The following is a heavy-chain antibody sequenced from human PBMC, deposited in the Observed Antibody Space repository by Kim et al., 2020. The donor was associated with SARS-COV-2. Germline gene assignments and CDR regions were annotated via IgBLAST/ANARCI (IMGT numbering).Heavy chain of an antibody. CDR1: GGSISSSSYY. J-gene: IGHJ4*02. V-gene: IGHV4-39*07. D-gene: IGHD1-26*01. Sequence: SETLSLTCTVSGGSISSSSYYWGWIRQPPGKGLEWIGSIYYSGSTYYNPSLKSRVTISVDTSENQFSLKLSSVTAADTAVYYCARVHPRVGDYWGQGTLVTVSS. CDR3: ARVHPRVGDY. CDR2: IYYSGST.